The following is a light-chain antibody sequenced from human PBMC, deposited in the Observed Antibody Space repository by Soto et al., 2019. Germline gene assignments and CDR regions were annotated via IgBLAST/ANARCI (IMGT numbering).Light chain of an antibody. CDR2: GAS. CDR1: QSVSNDF. V-gene: IGKV3-20*01. CDR3: QQYGSLPPRP. Sequence: IVLRQSPCILSLTKRERATLSCSASQSVSNDFLAWYQQKPGQAPRLLIYGASTRATDVPDRFSGSGSGADFTLSISILYPEDCAVYYCQQYGSLPPRPFCQGT. J-gene: IGKJ1*01.